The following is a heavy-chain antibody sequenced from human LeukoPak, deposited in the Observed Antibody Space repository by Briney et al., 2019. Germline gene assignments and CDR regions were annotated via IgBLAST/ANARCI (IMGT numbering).Heavy chain of an antibody. J-gene: IGHJ6*02. Sequence: SVKVSCKASGGTFISYAISWVRQAPGQGLEWMGGIIPIFGTANYAQKFQGRVTITADESTSTAYMELSSLRSEDTAVYYCARFTGTFYYGMDVWGQGTTVTVSS. V-gene: IGHV1-69*13. CDR3: ARFTGTFYYGMDV. D-gene: IGHD1-7*01. CDR2: IIPIFGTA. CDR1: GGTFISYA.